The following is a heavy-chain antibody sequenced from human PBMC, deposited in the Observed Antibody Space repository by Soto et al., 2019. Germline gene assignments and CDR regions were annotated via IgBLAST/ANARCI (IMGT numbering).Heavy chain of an antibody. CDR2: IYHSGST. D-gene: IGHD3-10*01. CDR3: ARDRVDRGVEDYYFYGMDV. CDR1: GGSISSSNW. J-gene: IGHJ6*02. V-gene: IGHV4-4*02. Sequence: SETLSHTCAVSGGSISSSNWWSWVRQPPGKGLEWIGEIYHSGSTNYNPSLKSRVTISVDKSKNQFSLKLSSVTGADTAVYYCARDRVDRGVEDYYFYGMDVWGQGTTVS.